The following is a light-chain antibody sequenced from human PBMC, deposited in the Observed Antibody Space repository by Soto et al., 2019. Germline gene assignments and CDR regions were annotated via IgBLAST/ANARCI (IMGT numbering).Light chain of an antibody. V-gene: IGKV1-39*01. Sequence: DIRMTHSPSSLSASVGDTVTITCRASQGISDYLSWFQHKPGEAPKLLIYTASSLQGGVPLRFSGAGPRIDFSLTISSLQPEDFATYYCQQSYSTPRTFGQGTKVDIK. J-gene: IGKJ1*01. CDR1: QGISDY. CDR2: TAS. CDR3: QQSYSTPRT.